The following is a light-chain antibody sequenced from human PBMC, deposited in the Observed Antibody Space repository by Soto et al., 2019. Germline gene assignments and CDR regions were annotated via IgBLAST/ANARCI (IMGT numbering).Light chain of an antibody. J-gene: IGKJ4*01. CDR3: QHYRSSPLT. CDR2: GAS. V-gene: IGKV3-20*01. CDR1: QSVDSGD. Sequence: VLTQSPGTLSLSPGERATLFCRAGQSVDSGDLAWYQQKPGQAPMLIIYGASSRATGIPDRFSGGGSGTDFTLTISSLEPEAVAVYYCQHYRSSPLTLGGGTKVDI.